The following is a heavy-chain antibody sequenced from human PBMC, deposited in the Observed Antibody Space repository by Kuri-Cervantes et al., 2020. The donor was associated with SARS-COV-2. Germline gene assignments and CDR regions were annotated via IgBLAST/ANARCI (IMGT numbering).Heavy chain of an antibody. V-gene: IGHV3-23*01. Sequence: GESLKISCAASGFTFSSYAMSWVRQAPGKGLEWVSAISGSGGSTYYADSVKGRFTISRDNSKNTLYLQMNSLRAEDTAVYYCAKVNRMYTIFGVVTALDYWGQGNLV. J-gene: IGHJ4*02. CDR1: GFTFSSYA. CDR2: ISGSGGST. D-gene: IGHD3-3*01. CDR3: AKVNRMYTIFGVVTALDY.